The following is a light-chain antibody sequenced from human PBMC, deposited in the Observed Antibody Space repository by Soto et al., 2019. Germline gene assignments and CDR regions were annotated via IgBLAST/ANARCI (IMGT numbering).Light chain of an antibody. CDR1: QSVLYSSNNKNY. CDR2: WAS. CDR3: QQYYSTPPT. J-gene: IGKJ5*01. V-gene: IGKV4-1*01. Sequence: DIVMTQSPDSLPVSLGERATINCKSSQSVLYSSNNKNYLAWYQQKPGQPPKLLIYWASARESGVPDRFSGSGSGTDFTLTISSLQAEDGAVYYCQQYYSTPPTFGQGTRLEIK.